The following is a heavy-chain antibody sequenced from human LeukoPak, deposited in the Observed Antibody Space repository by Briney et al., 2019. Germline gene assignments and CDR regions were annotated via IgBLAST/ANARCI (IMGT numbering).Heavy chain of an antibody. J-gene: IGHJ4*02. CDR3: ARGLGGGNSICFDY. V-gene: IGHV4-34*01. Sequence: SETLSLTCAVYGGSFRDYYWSWIRQPPGKGLEWVGEINHSGSTNYNPSLKSRVTISVDTSKNQFSLKLSSVTAADTAVYYCARGLGGGNSICFDYWGQGPLVTVSS. D-gene: IGHD4-23*01. CDR2: INHSGST. CDR1: GGSFRDYY.